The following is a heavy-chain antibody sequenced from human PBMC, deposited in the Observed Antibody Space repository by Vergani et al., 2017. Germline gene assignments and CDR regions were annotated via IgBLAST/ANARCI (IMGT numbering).Heavy chain of an antibody. CDR3: ARDTEQLVKRGSIDI. D-gene: IGHD6-13*01. CDR2: INPNSGGT. J-gene: IGHJ3*02. V-gene: IGHV1-2*02. Sequence: QVQLVQSGAEVKKPGASVRVSCKASGYTFTGYYMHWVRQAPGRGLEWMGWINPNSGGTNYAQKFQGRVTMARDTSISTAYMGLSRLRSDETAVYYCARDTEQLVKRGSIDIWGQGTVVTVSS. CDR1: GYTFTGYY.